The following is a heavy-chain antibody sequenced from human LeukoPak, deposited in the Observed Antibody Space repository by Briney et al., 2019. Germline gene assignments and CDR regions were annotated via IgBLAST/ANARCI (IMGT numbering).Heavy chain of an antibody. D-gene: IGHD3-10*01. CDR1: GFTFSTYP. Sequence: PGGSLRLSCAASGFTFSTYPMHWVRQAPGRGLEWVTVISNDGSNGYYAASVKGRFTISRDNSKNTLYLQMNSLRAEDTAVYYCARDGGAHSLDYWGQGTLVTVSS. J-gene: IGHJ4*02. CDR3: ARDGGAHSLDY. V-gene: IGHV3-30*04. CDR2: ISNDGSNG.